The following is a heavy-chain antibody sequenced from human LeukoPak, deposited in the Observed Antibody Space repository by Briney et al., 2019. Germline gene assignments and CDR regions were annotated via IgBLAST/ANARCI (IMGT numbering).Heavy chain of an antibody. D-gene: IGHD3-22*01. CDR1: GFTFSDYY. CDR3: ASYDSSGYYYGLDY. CDR2: ISSCGSTI. J-gene: IGHJ4*02. Sequence: GGSLRLSCAASGFTFSDYYMSWIRQAPGKGLEWVSYISSCGSTIYYADSVKGRFTISRDNAKNSLYLQMNSLRAEDTAVYYCASYDSSGYYYGLDYWGQGTLVTVSS. V-gene: IGHV3-11*04.